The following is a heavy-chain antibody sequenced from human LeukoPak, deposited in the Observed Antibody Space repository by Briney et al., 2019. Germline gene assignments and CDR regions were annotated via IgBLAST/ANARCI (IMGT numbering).Heavy chain of an antibody. J-gene: IGHJ4*02. CDR2: IWYDGSNK. V-gene: IGHV3-33*01. CDR3: AREGVGDSNIDY. Sequence: PGRSLRLSCVASGFTFSSYGMHWVRQVPGKGLEWVALIWYDGSNKYYSDSVKGRFTISRDNSKNTLYLQMNSLRAEDTAVYYCAREGVGDSNIDYWGQGTLVTVSS. D-gene: IGHD1-26*01. CDR1: GFTFSSYG.